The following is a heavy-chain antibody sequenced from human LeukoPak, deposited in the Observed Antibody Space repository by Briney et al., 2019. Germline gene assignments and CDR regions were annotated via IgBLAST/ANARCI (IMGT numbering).Heavy chain of an antibody. J-gene: IGHJ5*02. D-gene: IGHD1-1*01. V-gene: IGHV1-69*05. CDR2: IIPIFGTA. CDR1: EGTFSSYA. CDR3: ARWYRGFDP. Sequence: SVKVSCKAFEGTFSSYAISWVRQAPGQGLEWMGGIIPIFGTANYAQKFQGRVTITTDESTSTAYMELSSLRSEDTAVYYCARWYRGFDPWGQGTLVTVSS.